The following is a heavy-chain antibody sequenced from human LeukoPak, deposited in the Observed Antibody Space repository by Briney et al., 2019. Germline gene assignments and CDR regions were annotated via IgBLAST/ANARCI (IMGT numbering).Heavy chain of an antibody. CDR1: GGSVSSGSYY. D-gene: IGHD2-15*01. V-gene: IGHV4-61*01. CDR2: IYYSGST. Sequence: ASETLSLTCTVSGGSVSSGSYYWSWIRQPPGKGLEWIGYIYYSGSTNYNPSLKSRVTISVDTSKNQFSLKLSSVTAADTAVYYCARYPEDIVVVVAASSDAFDIWGQGTMVTVSS. J-gene: IGHJ3*02. CDR3: ARYPEDIVVVVAASSDAFDI.